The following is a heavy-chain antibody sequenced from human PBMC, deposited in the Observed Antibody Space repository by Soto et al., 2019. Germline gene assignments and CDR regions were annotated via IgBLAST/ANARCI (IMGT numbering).Heavy chain of an antibody. Sequence: QVQLQQWGAGLLKPSETLSLTCAVYGGSFSGYYWSWIRQPPGKGLEWMGEINHSGSTTYNPSLKSRVTISVDTYKDQFSLQLSSVTAADTAVYYCARGRYDFWSGYFARGGYNWFDPWGQGTLVTVSS. V-gene: IGHV4-34*01. J-gene: IGHJ5*02. CDR3: ARGRYDFWSGYFARGGYNWFDP. D-gene: IGHD3-3*01. CDR2: INHSGST. CDR1: GGSFSGYY.